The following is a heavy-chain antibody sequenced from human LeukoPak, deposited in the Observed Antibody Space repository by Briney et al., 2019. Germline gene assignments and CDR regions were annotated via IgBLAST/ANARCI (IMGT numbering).Heavy chain of an antibody. D-gene: IGHD6-13*01. CDR2: ISSSSSNI. CDR3: ARDLLGPYIAADYYGMDV. Sequence: PGGSLRLSCAASGFTFSSYSMNWVRQAPGKGLEWVSSISSSSSNIYYADSVKGRFTISRDNAKNSLYLQMNSLRAEDTAVYYCARDLLGPYIAADYYGMDVWGQGTTVTVSS. CDR1: GFTFSSYS. V-gene: IGHV3-21*01. J-gene: IGHJ6*02.